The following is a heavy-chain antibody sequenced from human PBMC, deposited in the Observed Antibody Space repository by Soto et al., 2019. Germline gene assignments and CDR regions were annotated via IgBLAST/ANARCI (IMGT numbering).Heavy chain of an antibody. J-gene: IGHJ6*02. Sequence: PGGSLRLSCAASGFTFSSYSMNWVRQAPGKGLEWVSSISSSSSYIYYADSVKGRFTISRDNAKNSLYLQMNSLRAEDTAVYYCARDRSSSWSCYGMDVWGQGTTVTVSS. CDR1: GFTFSSYS. CDR3: ARDRSSSWSCYGMDV. V-gene: IGHV3-21*01. D-gene: IGHD6-13*01. CDR2: ISSSSSYI.